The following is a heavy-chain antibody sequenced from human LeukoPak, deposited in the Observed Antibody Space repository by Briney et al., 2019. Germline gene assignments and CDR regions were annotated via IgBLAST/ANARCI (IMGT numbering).Heavy chain of an antibody. Sequence: PSETLSLTCAVYGGSFSGYYWSWIRQPPGKGLEWIGEINHSGSTKHSGSANYNPSLKSRVTISVDTSKNQFSLKLSSVTAADTAVYYCARWRSYYTQYYFDYWGQGTLVTVSS. CDR2: INHSGSTKHSGSA. CDR1: GGSFSGYY. CDR3: ARWRSYYTQYYFDY. D-gene: IGHD1-26*01. J-gene: IGHJ4*02. V-gene: IGHV4-34*01.